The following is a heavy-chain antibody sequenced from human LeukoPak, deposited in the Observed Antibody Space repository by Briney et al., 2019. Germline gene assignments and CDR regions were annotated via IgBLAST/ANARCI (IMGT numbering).Heavy chain of an antibody. J-gene: IGHJ4*02. CDR2: INPISGGT. D-gene: IGHD6-19*01. CDR1: GGTFSSYA. CDR3: ARVHQWLVPRGYYFDS. V-gene: IGHV1-2*02. Sequence: ASVKVSCKASGGTFSSYAISWVRQAPGQGLEWMGWINPISGGTNYAQKFQGRVTMTRDTSISTAYMEVSRLKSDDTALYFCARVHQWLVPRGYYFDSWGQGTLVTVSS.